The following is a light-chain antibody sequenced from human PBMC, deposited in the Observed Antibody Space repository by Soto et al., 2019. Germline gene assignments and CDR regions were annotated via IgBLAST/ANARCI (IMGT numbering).Light chain of an antibody. V-gene: IGLV1-40*01. CDR3: SSYTSSSAPHVV. CDR1: SSNIGAGYD. Sequence: QAVVTQPPSVSGAPGQRVTISCSGSSSNIGAGYDVHWYHQVPGRAPKLLIFGSANRPSGVPDRFSASKSGTSASLAITGLQAEDEAEYYCSSYTSSSAPHVVFGGGTKLTVL. J-gene: IGLJ2*01. CDR2: GSA.